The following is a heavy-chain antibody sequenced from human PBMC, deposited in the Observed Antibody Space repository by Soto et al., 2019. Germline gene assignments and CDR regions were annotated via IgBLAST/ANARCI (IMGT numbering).Heavy chain of an antibody. J-gene: IGHJ6*02. Sequence: GGSLRLSCAASGFTFSSYHMDWVRQAPGKGLEWVSYISSASSAIYYADSVKGQFTISRDNAKNSLFLQMNSLRAEDTAVYYCARDLMGYAMDVWGQGTTVTVSS. CDR1: GFTFSSYH. CDR2: ISSASSAI. V-gene: IGHV3-48*03. D-gene: IGHD2-8*01. CDR3: ARDLMGYAMDV.